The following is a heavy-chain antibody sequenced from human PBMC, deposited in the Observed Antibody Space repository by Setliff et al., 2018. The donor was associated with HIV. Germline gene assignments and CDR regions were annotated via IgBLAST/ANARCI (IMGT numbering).Heavy chain of an antibody. V-gene: IGHV4-59*08. Sequence: KASETLSLTCTVSGGSISSHYWSWIRQPPGKGLEWIGFISYSGSPNSNPSLKSRVTISVDTSKNQFSLKLSSVTAADTAVYYCARLCIAAAGTRSIPWYFDLWGRGTLVTVSS. CDR1: GGSISSHY. D-gene: IGHD6-13*01. J-gene: IGHJ2*01. CDR2: ISYSGSP. CDR3: ARLCIAAAGTRSIPWYFDL.